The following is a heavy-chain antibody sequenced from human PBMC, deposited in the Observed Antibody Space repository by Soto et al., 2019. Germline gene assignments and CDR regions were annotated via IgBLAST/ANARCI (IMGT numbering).Heavy chain of an antibody. CDR2: IYHSGST. CDR1: GGSISSSNW. V-gene: IGHV4-4*02. CDR3: ARVGYCSGGSCYTDLYYGMDV. D-gene: IGHD2-15*01. J-gene: IGHJ6*02. Sequence: LSLTCAVSGGSISSSNWWSWVRQPPGKGLEWIGEIYHSGSTNYNPSLKSRVTISVDKSKNQFSLKLSSVTAADTAVYYCARVGYCSGGSCYTDLYYGMDVWGQGTTVTV.